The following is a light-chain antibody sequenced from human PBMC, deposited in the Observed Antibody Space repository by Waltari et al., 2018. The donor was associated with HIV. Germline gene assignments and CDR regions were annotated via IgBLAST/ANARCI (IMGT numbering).Light chain of an antibody. V-gene: IGLV2-23*01. J-gene: IGLJ1*01. CDR2: EGS. CDR3: CSYTGSSTRRPYV. CDR1: SSDVGVYNL. Sequence: QSALTQPASVSGSPGQSITISCTGTSSDVGVYNLVSWFQQHPGKAPKVMIYEGSKRPSGVSNRFSGSKSGNTASLTISGLRAEDEADYYCCSYTGSSTRRPYVFGTGTKVTVL.